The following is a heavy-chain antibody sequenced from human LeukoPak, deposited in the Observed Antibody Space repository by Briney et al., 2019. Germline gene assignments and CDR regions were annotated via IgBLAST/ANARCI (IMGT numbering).Heavy chain of an antibody. J-gene: IGHJ4*02. CDR2: IKQDGSEK. D-gene: IGHD3-10*01. CDR1: GFTFSSYW. Sequence: GGSLRLSCAASGFTFSSYWMSWVRQAPGKGLEWVANIKQDGSEKYYVDSVKGRFTISRDNAKNSLYLQMNSLRAEDTAVYYCARTVRGVDTYYFDYWGQGTLVTVSS. CDR3: ARTVRGVDTYYFDY. V-gene: IGHV3-7*03.